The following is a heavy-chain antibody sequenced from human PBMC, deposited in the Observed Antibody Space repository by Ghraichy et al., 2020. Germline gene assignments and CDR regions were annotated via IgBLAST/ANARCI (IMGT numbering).Heavy chain of an antibody. J-gene: IGHJ4*02. CDR3: AGDVTGVGGHFYS. CDR1: GGSISGGGHY. Sequence: SETLSLTCTVSGGSISGGGHYWSWLRHLPGTGLEWIGYIHHNGTFYNPSLKSPASLSIDPSPKQFSLKLSSVTSAHTAVYYWAGDVTGVGGHFYSWGQGTLVT. CDR2: IHHNGT. D-gene: IGHD3-10*01. V-gene: IGHV4-31*01.